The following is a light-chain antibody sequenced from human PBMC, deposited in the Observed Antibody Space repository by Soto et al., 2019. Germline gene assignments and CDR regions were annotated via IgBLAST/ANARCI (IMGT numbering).Light chain of an antibody. CDR3: QQYGRSPGLLT. CDR2: DAS. Sequence: EIVLTQSPGTLSLSPGERVTLSCRASQSVTNSYLAWYQQKPGQAPRLLIYDASTRATGIPDRFSGSGSGTDFTLTISRLEPEDFAVYYCQQYGRSPGLLTFGPGPKVDIK. V-gene: IGKV3-20*01. J-gene: IGKJ3*01. CDR1: QSVTNSY.